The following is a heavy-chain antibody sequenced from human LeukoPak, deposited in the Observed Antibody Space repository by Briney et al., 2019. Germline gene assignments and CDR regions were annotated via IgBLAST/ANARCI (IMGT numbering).Heavy chain of an antibody. CDR3: ARGVYYYYYYYMDV. CDR1: GGSISSYY. D-gene: IGHD6-6*01. CDR2: IYYSGST. J-gene: IGHJ6*03. Sequence: SETLSLTCTVSGGSISSYYWSWIRQPPGKGLEWIGYIYYSGSTNYNPSLKSRVTISVDTSKNQFSLKLSSVTAADTAVYYCARGVYYYYYYYMDVWGKGTTVTVSS. V-gene: IGHV4-59*08.